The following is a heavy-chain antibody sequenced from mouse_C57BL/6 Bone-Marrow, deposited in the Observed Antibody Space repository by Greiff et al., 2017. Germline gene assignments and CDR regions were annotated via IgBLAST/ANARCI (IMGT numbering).Heavy chain of an antibody. Sequence: VQLQQSGAELVRPGASVKLSCTASGFNIKDDYMHWVKQRPEQGLEWIGWIDPENGATEYASKFQGNATITADTSSNTAYLQLSRLTSEDTALYYCTTQYYGSSYAMDYWGQGTSVTVSS. CDR1: GFNIKDDY. D-gene: IGHD1-1*01. CDR2: IDPENGAT. V-gene: IGHV14-4*01. J-gene: IGHJ4*01. CDR3: TTQYYGSSYAMDY.